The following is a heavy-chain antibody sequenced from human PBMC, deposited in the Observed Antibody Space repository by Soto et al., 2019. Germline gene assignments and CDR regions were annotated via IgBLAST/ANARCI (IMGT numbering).Heavy chain of an antibody. CDR1: GGSISSGGYY. CDR2: IYYSGST. J-gene: IGHJ4*02. D-gene: IGHD3-3*01. CDR3: ARGNVRVDFWSGPSFDY. Sequence: QVQLQESGPGLVKPSQTLSLTCTVSGGSISSGGYYWSWIRQHPGKGLEWIGYIYYSGSTYYNPSLKSRVTISVDTSKNQFALKLSSVTAADTAVYYCARGNVRVDFWSGPSFDYWGQGTLVTVSS. V-gene: IGHV4-31*03.